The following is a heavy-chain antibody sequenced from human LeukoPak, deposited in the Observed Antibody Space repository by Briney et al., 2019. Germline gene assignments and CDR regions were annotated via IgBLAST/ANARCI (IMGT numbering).Heavy chain of an antibody. V-gene: IGHV4-4*07. CDR3: AREPYYYGSGETDAFDI. J-gene: IGHJ3*02. D-gene: IGHD3-10*01. CDR2: IYTSGST. Sequence: SETLSLTCAVYGGSFSSYYWSWIRQPAGKGLEWIGRIYTSGSTNYNPSLKSRVTMSVDTSKNQFSLKLSSVTAADTAVYYCAREPYYYGSGETDAFDIWGQGTMVTVSS. CDR1: GGSFSSYY.